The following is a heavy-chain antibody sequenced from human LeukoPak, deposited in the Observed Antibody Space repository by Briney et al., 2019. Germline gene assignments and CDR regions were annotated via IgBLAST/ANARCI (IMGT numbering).Heavy chain of an antibody. Sequence: GGSLRLSCVASGFTFDDYAMHWVRQAPGKGLEWVSIISGNGGTTYYADSVKGRFTMSRDNSKNSIYLQMNSLRTDDTAFYYCAKDHYDSSGNDFDYWGQGTLVTVSS. CDR2: ISGNGGTT. V-gene: IGHV3-43*02. J-gene: IGHJ4*02. CDR3: AKDHYDSSGNDFDY. D-gene: IGHD3-22*01. CDR1: GFTFDDYA.